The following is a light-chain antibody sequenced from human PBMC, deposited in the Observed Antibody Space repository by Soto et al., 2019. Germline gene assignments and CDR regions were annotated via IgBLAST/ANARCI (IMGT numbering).Light chain of an antibody. CDR2: EAS. CDR3: QQYDNLPPT. J-gene: IGKJ5*01. V-gene: IGKV3-15*01. CDR1: QSVSSR. Sequence: IMMTQYPATLSVSPGERATLSCRASQSVSSRLAWYRQKPGQAPRLLIYEASTRATGIPATFSGSGYGTEFTLTISSLQSEDFAVYYCQQYDNLPPTFAQGTRLEIK.